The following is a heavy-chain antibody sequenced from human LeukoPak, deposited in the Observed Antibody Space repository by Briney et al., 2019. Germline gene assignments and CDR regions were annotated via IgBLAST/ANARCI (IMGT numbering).Heavy chain of an antibody. CDR2: INPNSGGT. D-gene: IGHD3-22*01. CDR3: ARGDSSGYYLLDY. CDR1: GYTFTGYY. V-gene: IGHV1-2*02. Sequence: ASVKVSCKASGYTFTGYYMHWVRQAPGQGLEWMGWINPNSGGTNYAQKFQGRVTMTRDTSISTAYMELSRLRSDDTAVYYCARGDSSGYYLLDYWDQGTLVTVSS. J-gene: IGHJ4*02.